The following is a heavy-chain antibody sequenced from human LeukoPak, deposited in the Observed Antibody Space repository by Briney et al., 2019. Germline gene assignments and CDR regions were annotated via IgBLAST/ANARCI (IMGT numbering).Heavy chain of an antibody. CDR2: IYYSGST. CDR1: GGSISSSSYY. CDR3: ARQNDFWSGYSSDY. V-gene: IGHV4-39*01. Sequence: PSETLSLTCTVSGGSISSSSYYWGWIRQPPGKGLEWIGSIYYSGSTYYNPSLKSRVTISVDTSKNQFSLKLSSVTAADTAVYYCARQNDFWSGYSSDYWGQGTLVTVSS. D-gene: IGHD3-3*01. J-gene: IGHJ4*02.